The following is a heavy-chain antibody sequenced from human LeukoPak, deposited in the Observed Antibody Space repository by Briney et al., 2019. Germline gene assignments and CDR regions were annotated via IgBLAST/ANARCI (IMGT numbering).Heavy chain of an antibody. D-gene: IGHD3-10*01. V-gene: IGHV3-21*01. Sequence: GGSLRLSCAASGFTVSSNYMSWVRQAPGKGLEWVSSISSSSSYIYYADSVKGRFTISRDNAKNSLYLQMNSLRAEDTAVYYCARGHSGSSVDYWGQGTLVTVSS. CDR2: ISSSSSYI. J-gene: IGHJ4*02. CDR1: GFTVSSNY. CDR3: ARGHSGSSVDY.